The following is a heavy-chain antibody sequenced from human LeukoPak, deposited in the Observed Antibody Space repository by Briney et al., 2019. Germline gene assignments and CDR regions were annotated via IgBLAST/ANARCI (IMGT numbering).Heavy chain of an antibody. J-gene: IGHJ5*02. CDR3: AGRSA. V-gene: IGHV4-34*01. CDR1: GGSFSGYY. Sequence: SETLSLTCAVYGGSFSGYYWSWIRQPPGKGLEWIGEINHSGSTNYNPSLKSRVTISVDTSKNQFSLKLSSVTAVDTAVYYCAGRSAWGQGTLVTVSS. D-gene: IGHD1-26*01. CDR2: INHSGST.